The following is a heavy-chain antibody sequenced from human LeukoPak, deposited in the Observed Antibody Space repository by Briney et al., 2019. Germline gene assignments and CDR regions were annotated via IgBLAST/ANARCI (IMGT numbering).Heavy chain of an antibody. Sequence: GSLRLSCAAYGFTFSSYAMTWVRQAPGKGLEWVSVISGSGGSTYYADSVKGRFTISRDNSKNTLYLQMNSLRAEDTAVYYCAKLPRIASDIWGQGTMVTVSS. CDR3: AKLPRIASDI. CDR2: ISGSGGST. V-gene: IGHV3-23*01. CDR1: GFTFSSYA. J-gene: IGHJ3*02.